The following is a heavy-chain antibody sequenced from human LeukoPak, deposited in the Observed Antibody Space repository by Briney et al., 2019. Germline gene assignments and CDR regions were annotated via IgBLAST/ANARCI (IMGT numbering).Heavy chain of an antibody. Sequence: PGGSLRLSCSASGFTFSMYAMHWVRQAPGKGLEWVSYITSSSYTNYADSVKDRFTISRDNAKNSLYLQMNSLRAEDTAIYYCARLVVVAATPGYFDYWGQGTLVTVSS. CDR1: GFTFSMYA. J-gene: IGHJ4*02. D-gene: IGHD2-15*01. CDR3: ARLVVVAATPGYFDY. V-gene: IGHV3-21*05. CDR2: ITSSSYT.